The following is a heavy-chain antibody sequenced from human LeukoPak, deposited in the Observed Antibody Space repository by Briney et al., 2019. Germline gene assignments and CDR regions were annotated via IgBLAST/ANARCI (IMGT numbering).Heavy chain of an antibody. J-gene: IGHJ4*02. Sequence: ASLKVSCKASGYTFSRYGISWVRQAPGQGLEWMGWISVYSGNTNYAQRLQGRVTMTTDTSTNTAYMELRSLRSDDTAVYYCARDANGVLGDYWGQGTLVTVSS. D-gene: IGHD2-8*01. V-gene: IGHV1-18*01. CDR3: ARDANGVLGDY. CDR2: ISVYSGNT. CDR1: GYTFSRYG.